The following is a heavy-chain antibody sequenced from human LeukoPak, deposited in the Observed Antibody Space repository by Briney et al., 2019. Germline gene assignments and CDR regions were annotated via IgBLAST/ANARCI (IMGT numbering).Heavy chain of an antibody. CDR1: GLTFSSYA. CDR2: ISGSGGST. D-gene: IGHD2-21*02. CDR3: AKISGGIVVVTAIFGVDYFDY. J-gene: IGHJ4*02. Sequence: GGSLRLSCAASGLTFSSYALSWVRQAPGKGLEWVSVISGSGGSTYYADSVKGRFTISRDNSKNTLYLQMNSLRAEDTAVYYCAKISGGIVVVTAIFGVDYFDYWGQGTLVTVSS. V-gene: IGHV3-23*01.